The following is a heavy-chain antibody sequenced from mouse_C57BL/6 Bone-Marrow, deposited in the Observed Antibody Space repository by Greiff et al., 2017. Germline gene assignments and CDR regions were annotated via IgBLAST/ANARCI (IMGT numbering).Heavy chain of an antibody. CDR1: GFNFKDDY. CDR2: IHPEIGDT. J-gene: IGHJ2*03. Sequence: EVQLQQSGAELVRPGASVKLSCTASGFNFKDDYIHWVKQRPEQGLEWIGWIHPEIGDTEYASKFQGKATITADPSSNTAYLQLSSLTSEDTAVYYCSSFDGDYFDLWGRGTRLTVAA. V-gene: IGHV14-4*01. D-gene: IGHD2-13*01. CDR3: SSFDGDYFDL.